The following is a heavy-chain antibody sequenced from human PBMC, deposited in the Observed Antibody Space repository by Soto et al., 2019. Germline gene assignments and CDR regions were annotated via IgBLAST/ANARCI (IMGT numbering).Heavy chain of an antibody. V-gene: IGHV1-69*13. D-gene: IGHD6-13*01. J-gene: IGHJ3*02. CDR1: GGTFSSYA. CDR2: IIPIFGTA. CDR3: ARGGIAAAGTGFDI. Sequence: SVKVSCKASGGTFSSYAISWVRQAPGQGLEWMGGIIPIFGTANYAQKFQGRVTITADESTSTAYMELSSLRSEDTAVYYCARGGIAAAGTGFDIWGQGTMVTVSS.